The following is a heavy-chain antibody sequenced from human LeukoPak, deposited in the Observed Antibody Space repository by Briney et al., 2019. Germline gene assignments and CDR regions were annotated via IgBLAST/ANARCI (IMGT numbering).Heavy chain of an antibody. CDR2: MNPNTGNA. D-gene: IGHD6-13*01. V-gene: IGHV1-8*03. Sequence: ASVKVSCKASGYTFTNFDINWVRQATGQGLEWMGWMNPNTGNAGYAQKFQDRVTITWDASITTAYMDLSSLRSEDTAVYYCARAAGTAYFDYWGQGTLVTVSS. CDR1: GYTFTNFD. J-gene: IGHJ4*02. CDR3: ARAAGTAYFDY.